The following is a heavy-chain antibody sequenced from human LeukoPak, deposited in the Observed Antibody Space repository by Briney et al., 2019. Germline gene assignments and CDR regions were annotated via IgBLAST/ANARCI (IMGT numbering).Heavy chain of an antibody. J-gene: IGHJ4*02. CDR2: IYYSGST. D-gene: IGHD3-3*01. V-gene: IGHV4-59*01. CDR3: ARGITIFGVVTQTRFFDY. CDR1: GGSISSYY. Sequence: PSETLSLTCTVSGGSISSYYWSWIRQPPGKGLEWIGYIYYSGSTNYNPSLKSRVTISVDTSKNQFSLKLSSVTAADAAVYYCARGITIFGVVTQTRFFDYWGQGTLVTVSS.